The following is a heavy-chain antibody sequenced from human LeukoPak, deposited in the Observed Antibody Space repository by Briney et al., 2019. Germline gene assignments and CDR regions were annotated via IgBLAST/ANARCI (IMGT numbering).Heavy chain of an antibody. V-gene: IGHV1-69*13. J-gene: IGHJ6*03. D-gene: IGHD3-22*01. Sequence: GASVKVSCKAPGGTFSSYAISWVRQAPGQGLEWVGGIIPIFGTANYAQKFQGRVTITADESTSTAYMELSSLRSEDTAVYYCATGRFGGWLSNDYYYYYMDVWGKGTTVTVSS. CDR2: IIPIFGTA. CDR3: ATGRFGGWLSNDYYYYYMDV. CDR1: GGTFSSYA.